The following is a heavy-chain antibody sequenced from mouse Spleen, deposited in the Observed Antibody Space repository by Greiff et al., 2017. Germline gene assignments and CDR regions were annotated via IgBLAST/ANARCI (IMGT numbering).Heavy chain of an antibody. V-gene: IGHV6-6*01. CDR3: TRQRGAHYAMDY. J-gene: IGHJ4*01. CDR2: IRNKANNHAT. Sequence: EVQLVESGGGLVQPGGSMKLSCAASGFTFSDAWMDWVRQSPEKGLEWVAEIRNKANNHATYYAESVKGRFTISRDDSKSSVYLQMNSLRAEDTGIYYCTRQRGAHYAMDYWGQGTSVTVSS. CDR1: GFTFSDAW.